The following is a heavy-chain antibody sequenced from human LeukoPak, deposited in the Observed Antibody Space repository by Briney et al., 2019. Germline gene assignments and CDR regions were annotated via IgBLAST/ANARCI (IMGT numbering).Heavy chain of an antibody. Sequence: GGSLRLSCAASGFTFDNFAMHWVRQAPGKGLEWVSGITWNSRVKTYTPSVKGRFTISRDNAKNSLDLQMSSLRAEDTAVYYCARELSEVPYDYWGQGTLVTVSS. V-gene: IGHV3-9*01. CDR3: ARELSEVPYDY. D-gene: IGHD2/OR15-2a*01. J-gene: IGHJ4*02. CDR1: GFTFDNFA. CDR2: ITWNSRVK.